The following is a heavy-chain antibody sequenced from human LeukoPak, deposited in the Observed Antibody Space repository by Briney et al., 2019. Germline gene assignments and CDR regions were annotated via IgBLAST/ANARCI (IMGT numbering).Heavy chain of an antibody. D-gene: IGHD6-6*01. CDR1: GFTFSSYV. J-gene: IGHJ6*03. CDR2: IRYDGSNK. V-gene: IGHV3-30*02. Sequence: GGSLRLSCAASGFTFSSYVMHWVRQAPGKGLEWVAFIRYDGSNKYYADSVKGRFTISRDNSKNTLYLQMNSLRAEDTAVYYCAKDNKQLVPFYYYYMDVWGKGTTVTVSS. CDR3: AKDNKQLVPFYYYYMDV.